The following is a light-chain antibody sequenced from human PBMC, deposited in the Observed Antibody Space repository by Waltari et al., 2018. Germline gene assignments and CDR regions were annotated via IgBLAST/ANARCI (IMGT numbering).Light chain of an antibody. J-gene: IGLJ3*02. V-gene: IGLV2-14*03. Sequence: QSALTQPASVSGSPGQSITSSCTGTRSDVGGYNYVSWYQQHPGKAPKLMIYDVSNRPSGVSNRFSGSKSGNTASLTISGLQAEDEADYHCSSYTSSSTLVFGGGTKLTVL. CDR1: RSDVGGYNY. CDR2: DVS. CDR3: SSYTSSSTLV.